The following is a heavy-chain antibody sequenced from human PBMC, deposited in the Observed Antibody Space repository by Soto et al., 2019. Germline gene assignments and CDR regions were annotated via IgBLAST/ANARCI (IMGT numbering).Heavy chain of an antibody. J-gene: IGHJ4*02. V-gene: IGHV3-11*04. CDR1: GFTFSDYY. CDR2: ISSSGGTI. Sequence: PGGSLRLSCAASGFTFSDYYMSWIRQAPGKGLEWISYISSSGGTIYHADSVKGRFTISRDNAKNSLYLQMNSLRAEDTAVYYCAKDLSQWELRREGIFDYWGQGTLVTVSS. D-gene: IGHD1-26*01. CDR3: AKDLSQWELRREGIFDY.